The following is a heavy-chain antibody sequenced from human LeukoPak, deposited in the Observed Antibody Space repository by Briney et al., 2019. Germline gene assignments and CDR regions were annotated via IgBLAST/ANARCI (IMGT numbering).Heavy chain of an antibody. D-gene: IGHD2-15*01. J-gene: IGHJ4*02. CDR1: GFTFSDHY. V-gene: IGHV3-72*01. CDR3: ASGFCSGGTCYSGDY. CDR2: SRDKASSYTT. Sequence: QSGGSLRPSCAASGFTFSDHYMDWVRQAPGKGLESVGRSRDKASSYTTQYAASVKGRFTISRDDSKNALYLQVNSLKTEDTAVYYCASGFCSGGTCYSGDYWGQGTLVTVSS.